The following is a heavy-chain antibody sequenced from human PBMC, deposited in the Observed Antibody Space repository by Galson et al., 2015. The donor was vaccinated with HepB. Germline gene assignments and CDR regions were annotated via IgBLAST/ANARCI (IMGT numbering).Heavy chain of an antibody. J-gene: IGHJ3*02. CDR3: AYWGAFDI. V-gene: IGHV3-21*01. D-gene: IGHD7-27*01. CDR1: GFTFSSYS. CDR2: IGSDSSYR. Sequence: SLRLSCAASGFTFSSYSMNWVRQAPGKGLEWVSSIGSDSSYRNYADSVKGRFTISRDNAKTSLYLQMNSLRAEDTAVYYCAYWGAFDIWGQGAMVTVSS.